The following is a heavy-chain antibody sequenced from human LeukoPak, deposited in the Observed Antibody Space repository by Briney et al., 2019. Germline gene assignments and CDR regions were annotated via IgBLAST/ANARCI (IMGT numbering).Heavy chain of an antibody. CDR3: ARQGGSPDTHPFDY. V-gene: IGHV1-2*06. CDR1: GYTFTSYG. CDR2: INPNSGGT. J-gene: IGHJ4*02. Sequence: ASVKVSCKASGYTFTSYGISWVRQAPGQGLEWMGRINPNSGGTNYAQKFQGRVTMTRDTSTSTVYMELSSLRSEDTAVYYCARQGGSPDTHPFDYWGQGTLVTVSS. D-gene: IGHD1-26*01.